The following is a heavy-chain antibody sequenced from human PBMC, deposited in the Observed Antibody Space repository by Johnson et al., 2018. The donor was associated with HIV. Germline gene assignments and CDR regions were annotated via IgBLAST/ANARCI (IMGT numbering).Heavy chain of an antibody. J-gene: IGHJ3*02. CDR3: AKTALFQSIWDAFDI. CDR2: ISWDGGST. D-gene: IGHD3-10*01. Sequence: QLVESGGVVVQPGGSLRLSCAASRFTFDDYTMHWVRQAPGKGLEWVSLISWDGGSTYYADSVKGRFTISRDNSKNSLYLQMNSLRAEDTALYYCAKTALFQSIWDAFDIWGQGTMVTVSS. V-gene: IGHV3-43D*03. CDR1: RFTFDDYT.